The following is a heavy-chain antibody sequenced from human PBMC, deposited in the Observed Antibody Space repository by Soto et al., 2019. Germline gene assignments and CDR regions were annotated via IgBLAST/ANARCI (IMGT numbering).Heavy chain of an antibody. CDR2: ISSSSSTI. CDR3: ARGVKGFGEFDY. CDR1: GFTFSSYS. Sequence: EVQVVESGGGLVQPGGSLRLSCAASGFTFSSYSMNWVRQAPGKGLEWVSYISSSSSTIYYADSVKGRFTISRDNAKNSLYLHLNSLRPEDTAVYYCARGVKGFGEFDYWGQGTLVTVSS. J-gene: IGHJ4*02. V-gene: IGHV3-48*01. D-gene: IGHD3-10*01.